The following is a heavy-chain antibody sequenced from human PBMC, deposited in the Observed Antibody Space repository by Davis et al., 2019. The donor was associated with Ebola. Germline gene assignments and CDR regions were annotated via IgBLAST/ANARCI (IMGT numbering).Heavy chain of an antibody. D-gene: IGHD3-22*01. J-gene: IGHJ6*02. V-gene: IGHV3-74*01. CDR2: IYSDGSTT. CDR3: ARGGYYDSGGFKSRRKYYYGMDV. Sequence: PGGSLRLSCAASGFTFDDYAMHWVRQAPGKGLVWVSRIYSDGSTTSYADSVKGRFTISRDNAKNTLYLQMNSLRAEDTAVYYCARGGYYDSGGFKSRRKYYYGMDVWGQGTTVTVSS. CDR1: GFTFDDYA.